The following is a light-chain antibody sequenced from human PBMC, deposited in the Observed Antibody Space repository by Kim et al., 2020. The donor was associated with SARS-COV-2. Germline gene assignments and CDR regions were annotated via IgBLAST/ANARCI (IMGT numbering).Light chain of an antibody. CDR1: NSDVGTYNS. V-gene: IGLV2-11*01. CDR3: CSYAGTYRGV. J-gene: IGLJ1*01. CDR2: DVS. Sequence: GQSVTISCTGTNSDVGTYNSVSWYQQHPGKAPKLMISDVSKRPSGVPDRFSGSKSGNTASLTISGLQAEDEADYYCCSYAGTYRGVFGTGTKVTVL.